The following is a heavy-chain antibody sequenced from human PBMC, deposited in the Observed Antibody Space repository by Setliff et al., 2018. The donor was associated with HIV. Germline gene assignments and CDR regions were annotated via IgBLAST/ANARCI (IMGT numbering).Heavy chain of an antibody. Sequence: PSETLSLTCSVSGGPIASNTYFWDWIRQAPGKGLEWIGSIYHSGNTYYNPSLQIPVSISVDTSKRQFSLKLTSVTAGDSALYYWARRRGQKATGWYYFDFWGQGALVTVSS. V-gene: IGHV4-39*01. CDR2: IYHSGNT. D-gene: IGHD6-19*01. CDR3: ARRRGQKATGWYYFDF. CDR1: GGPIASNTYF. J-gene: IGHJ4*02.